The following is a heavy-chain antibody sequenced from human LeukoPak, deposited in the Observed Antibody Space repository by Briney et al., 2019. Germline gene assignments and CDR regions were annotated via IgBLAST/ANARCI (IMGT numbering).Heavy chain of an antibody. CDR3: AKGAILFIAAA. D-gene: IGHD6-13*01. CDR1: GITFCRHA. V-gene: IGHV3-23*01. J-gene: IGHJ4*01. Sequence: GALRLLCSASGITFCRHALRRGRQGPGEGVGWVSAISGSGGSTYYADSVKGRFTISRDNSKNTLYLQMNSLRAEDTAVYYCAKGAILFIAAAWGQGTLVTVSS. CDR2: ISGSGGST.